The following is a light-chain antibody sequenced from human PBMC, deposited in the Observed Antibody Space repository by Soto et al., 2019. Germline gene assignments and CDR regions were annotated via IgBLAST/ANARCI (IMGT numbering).Light chain of an antibody. CDR3: QQYVSSPWT. J-gene: IGKJ1*01. CDR2: GAS. Sequence: EIVLTQSPGTLSLSPGERATLSCRASQSVSSSSLAWYQQKPGQAPRPLISGASSRAIGIPDRFSGSGSGTDFTRTISRLEPEDLAVYYCQQYVSSPWTFGQGTKVEIK. CDR1: QSVSSSS. V-gene: IGKV3-20*01.